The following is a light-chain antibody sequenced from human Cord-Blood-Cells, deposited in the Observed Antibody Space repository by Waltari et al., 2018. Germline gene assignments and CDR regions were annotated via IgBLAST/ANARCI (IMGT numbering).Light chain of an antibody. CDR3: QQYNSYST. Sequence: DIQMTQSPSPLSASVGDRVNITCRAGQSISSWLAWYQQKPGKAPKLLIYDASSMESGVQSRFSCSGSGTEFTLTISSLQPDDFATYYCQQYNSYSTFGQGTKLEIK. CDR2: DAS. J-gene: IGKJ2*01. CDR1: QSISSW. V-gene: IGKV1-5*01.